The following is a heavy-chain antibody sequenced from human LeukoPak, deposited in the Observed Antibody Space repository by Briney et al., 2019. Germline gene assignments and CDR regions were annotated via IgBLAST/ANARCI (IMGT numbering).Heavy chain of an antibody. CDR2: ISGSGGST. CDR1: GFTFSSYA. V-gene: IGHV3-23*01. D-gene: IGHD3-22*01. CDR3: AKRGLSRSSGYYYDY. J-gene: IGHJ4*02. Sequence: GGSLRLSCAASGFTFSSYAMSWVRQAPGKGLEWVSAISGSGGSTYYADSVKGRFTISRDNSKNTLYLQMNSLRAEDTAVYYCAKRGLSRSSGYYYDYWGQGTLVTVSS.